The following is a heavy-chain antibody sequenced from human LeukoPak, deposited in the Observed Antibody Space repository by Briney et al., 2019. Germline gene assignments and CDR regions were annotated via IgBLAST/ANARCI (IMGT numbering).Heavy chain of an antibody. V-gene: IGHV4-4*07. Sequence: KPSETLSLTCTVSGGSISSYYWSWIRQPAGKGLGWVGRVYTSGSTNYNPSLKSRVTMSVDTAKNQFSVKLSSVTAADTAVYYCARGGIYNSNDGDYFDYWGQGTLVTVSS. CDR2: VYTSGST. D-gene: IGHD1-1*01. CDR1: GGSISSYY. CDR3: ARGGIYNSNDGDYFDY. J-gene: IGHJ4*02.